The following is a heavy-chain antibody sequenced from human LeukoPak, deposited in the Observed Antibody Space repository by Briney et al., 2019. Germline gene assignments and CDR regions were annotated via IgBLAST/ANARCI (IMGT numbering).Heavy chain of an antibody. CDR3: ARDLYSSSSVNWFDP. D-gene: IGHD6-6*01. CDR2: ISYDENTK. J-gene: IGHJ5*02. V-gene: IGHV3-30*04. CDR1: EFTFSNYA. Sequence: GRSLRLSCAASEFTFSNYAMYWVRQTPGKGLEWVAVISYDENTKYYADSVKGRFTISRDNSRNTLYLQMNSLRADDTALYYCARDLYSSSSVNWFDPWGQGTLVTVSS.